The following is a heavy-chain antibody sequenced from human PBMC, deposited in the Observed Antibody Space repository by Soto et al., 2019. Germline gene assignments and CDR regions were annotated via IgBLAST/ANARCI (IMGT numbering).Heavy chain of an antibody. CDR2: MNPNNGET. V-gene: IGHV1-8*01. CDR3: ARWVSATDFAS. D-gene: IGHD2-8*01. Sequence: QVRLVQSGAEVKKPGASVKVSCKASGYTFSSFEIPWVRQAAGQGLGWMGWMNPNNGETGHAQKFQVRVTMTRNTSISTAFMERRSLRSEDTAMFYCARWVSATDFASWGQGTLVTVSS. J-gene: IGHJ4*02. CDR1: GYTFSSFE.